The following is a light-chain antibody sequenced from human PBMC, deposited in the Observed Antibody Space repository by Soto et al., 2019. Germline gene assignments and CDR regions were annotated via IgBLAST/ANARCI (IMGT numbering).Light chain of an antibody. J-gene: IGKJ1*01. CDR2: KAS. CDR1: QSISSW. CDR3: QQCYTFWT. Sequence: DIQMTQSPSTLSASVGDRVTITCRASQSISSWLAWYQQKPGKAHKLLIYKASNLESGVPSRFSGSGSGTEFTLTSSRLQPDNFATYYCQQCYTFWTFGQGTKVEIK. V-gene: IGKV1-5*03.